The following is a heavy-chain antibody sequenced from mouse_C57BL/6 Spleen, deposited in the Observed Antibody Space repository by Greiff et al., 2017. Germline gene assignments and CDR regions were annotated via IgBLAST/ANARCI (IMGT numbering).Heavy chain of an antibody. D-gene: IGHD2-10*02. CDR2: ILPGSGST. J-gene: IGHJ1*03. CDR1: GYTFTGYW. Sequence: QVQLQQSGAELMKPGASVKLSCKATGYTFTGYWIEWVKQRPGHGLEWIGEILPGSGSTNYNEKFTGKATFTADTSSNTADRQLGSLTTEDSAIYYCARRLMGYGNYGYFDVWGTGTTVTVSS. CDR3: ARRLMGYGNYGYFDV. V-gene: IGHV1-9*01.